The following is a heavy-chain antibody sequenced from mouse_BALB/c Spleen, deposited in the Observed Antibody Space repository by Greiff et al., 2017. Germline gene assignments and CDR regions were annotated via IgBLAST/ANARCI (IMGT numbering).Heavy chain of an antibody. D-gene: IGHD1-1*01. Sequence: DVMLVESGGGLVKPGGSLKLSCAASGFAFSSYDMSWVRQTPEKRLEWVAYISSGGGSTYYPDTVKGRFTISRDNAKNTLYLQMSSLKSEDTAMYYCARHGYYGSSWFAYWGQGTLVTVSA. CDR1: GFAFSSYD. CDR2: ISSGGGST. J-gene: IGHJ3*01. CDR3: ARHGYYGSSWFAY. V-gene: IGHV5-12-1*01.